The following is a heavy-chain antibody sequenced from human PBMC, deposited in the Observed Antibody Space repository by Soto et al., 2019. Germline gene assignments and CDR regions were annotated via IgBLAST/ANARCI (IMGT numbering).Heavy chain of an antibody. J-gene: IGHJ4*02. CDR3: AHIFDFEWVWAFEY. Sequence: QITLKESGPTLVKPTQTLTLTCTFSGFSLDTSGVGVGWIRQPPGNTLEWLALIYWDDDKRYSPSLNSRLTITMDTSQNQVVLRMTNLDPVDTATYYCAHIFDFEWVWAFEYWGQGALVTVSS. CDR1: GFSLDTSGVG. CDR2: IYWDDDK. V-gene: IGHV2-5*02. D-gene: IGHD3-9*01.